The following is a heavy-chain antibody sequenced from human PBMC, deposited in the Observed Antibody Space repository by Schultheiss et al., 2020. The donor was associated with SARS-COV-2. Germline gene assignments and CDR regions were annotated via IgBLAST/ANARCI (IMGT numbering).Heavy chain of an antibody. CDR2: INPSGGST. Sequence: ASVKSCKASGGTFSSYAISWVRQAPGQGLEWMGIINPSGGSTSYAQKFQGRVTMTRDTSTSTVYMELSSLRSEDTAVYYCARGLELLWFGESTDYWGQGTLVTVSS. J-gene: IGHJ4*02. D-gene: IGHD3-10*01. CDR1: GGTFSSYA. V-gene: IGHV1-46*01. CDR3: ARGLELLWFGESTDY.